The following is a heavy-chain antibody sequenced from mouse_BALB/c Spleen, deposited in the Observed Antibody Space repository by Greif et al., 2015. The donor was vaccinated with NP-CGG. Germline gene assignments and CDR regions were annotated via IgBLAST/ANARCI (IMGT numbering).Heavy chain of an antibody. CDR2: IFPGTGTT. CDR3: ATTGTIAY. V-gene: IGHV1S132*01. Sequence: VQLQQSGAELVKPGASVKLSCKTSGYTFTSYWIQWVKQRPGQGLGWIGEIFPGTGTTYYNEKYKGKATLTIDTSSSTAYMQLSSLTSEDSAVYFCATTGTIAYWGQGTLVTVSA. D-gene: IGHD4-1*02. J-gene: IGHJ3*01. CDR1: GYTFTSYW.